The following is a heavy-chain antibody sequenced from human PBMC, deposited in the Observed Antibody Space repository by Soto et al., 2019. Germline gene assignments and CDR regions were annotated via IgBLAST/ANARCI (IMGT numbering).Heavy chain of an antibody. V-gene: IGHV3-30-3*01. D-gene: IGHD2-15*01. CDR2: MSYDGSTK. CDR3: AKDYSTEVVEDAFDM. CDR1: GFTFSSYS. Sequence: QVQLVASGGGVVQPGRSLRLSCVASGFTFSSYSMNWVRQAPGKGPEWVAVMSYDGSTKFYADSVKGRFTISRDNSRNTVFLQLNSLRPEDTAVYFCAKDYSTEVVEDAFDMWGQGTKVTVSS. J-gene: IGHJ3*02.